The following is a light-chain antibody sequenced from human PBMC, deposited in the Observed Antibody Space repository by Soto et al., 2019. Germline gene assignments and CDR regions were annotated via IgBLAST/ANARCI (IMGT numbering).Light chain of an antibody. CDR3: QSYDSRLSCWV. J-gene: IGLJ2*01. V-gene: IGLV1-40*01. Sequence: QSVLTQPPSVSGAPGQRVSISCTGSSSNIGAPYDVHWYQQVPGTAPKLLIYGNTNRPSGVPDRFSGSKSGTSASLAITGLQAEDEGEYCCQSYDSRLSCWVFGGGTQLTVL. CDR1: SSNIGAPYD. CDR2: GNT.